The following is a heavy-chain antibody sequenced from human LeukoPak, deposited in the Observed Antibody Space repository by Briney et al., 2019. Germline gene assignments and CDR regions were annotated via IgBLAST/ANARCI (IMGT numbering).Heavy chain of an antibody. Sequence: GGFLRLSCAASGFSFSDYYMSWIRQAPGKGLEWVSYISSRGSSIHYADSVKGRFTISRDNARNSLFLQMNSLRAEDTAVYYCARGDKYGSSWYVYYYYGMDVWGQGTTVTVSS. J-gene: IGHJ6*02. CDR1: GFSFSDYY. CDR2: ISSRGSSI. CDR3: ARGDKYGSSWYVYYYYGMDV. V-gene: IGHV3-11*01. D-gene: IGHD6-13*01.